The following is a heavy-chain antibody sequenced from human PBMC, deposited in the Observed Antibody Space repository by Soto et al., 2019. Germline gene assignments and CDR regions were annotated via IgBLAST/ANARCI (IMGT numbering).Heavy chain of an antibody. Sequence: SETLSLTCAVSGGSFTSNNWWTWVRHPPGQGLEWIGEIYRTVSTNYNPSLKSRVTISLDKPENQFSLKVTSLTAADTAVYYCASRDPGTSVDYWGQGTLVTVSS. V-gene: IGHV4-4*02. CDR3: ASRDPGTSVDY. CDR1: GGSFTSNNW. J-gene: IGHJ4*02. D-gene: IGHD1-7*01. CDR2: IYRTVST.